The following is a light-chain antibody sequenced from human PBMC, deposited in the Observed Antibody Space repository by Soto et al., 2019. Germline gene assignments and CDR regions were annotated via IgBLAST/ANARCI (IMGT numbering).Light chain of an antibody. CDR1: QSLSDN. CDR2: RAS. Sequence: EIVMTQFPATLSVSPGERATLSCRASQSLSDNLAWYQQRPGQAPRLLFYRASTRATGVPARFSASGSGTEFTLTISSLQPDDFATYYCQQYNSYPLTFGGGTKVEIK. J-gene: IGKJ4*01. CDR3: QQYNSYPLT. V-gene: IGKV3-15*01.